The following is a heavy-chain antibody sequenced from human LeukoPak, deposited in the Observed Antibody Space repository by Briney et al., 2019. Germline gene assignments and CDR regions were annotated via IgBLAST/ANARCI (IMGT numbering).Heavy chain of an antibody. Sequence: GGSLRLSCAASGFTFNNYAMSWVRQAPGKGLVWVSRINSDGSVTSYADSVKGRFTISRDNAKNTLYLQMNSLRAEDTAVYYCARNYGDFDYWGQGTLVTVSS. D-gene: IGHD4-17*01. V-gene: IGHV3-74*01. J-gene: IGHJ4*02. CDR3: ARNYGDFDY. CDR2: INSDGSVT. CDR1: GFTFNNYA.